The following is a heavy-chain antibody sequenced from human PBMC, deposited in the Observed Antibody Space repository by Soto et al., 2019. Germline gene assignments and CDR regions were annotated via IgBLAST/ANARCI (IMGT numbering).Heavy chain of an antibody. CDR3: AKDQPPYYYDSSGFFDY. Sequence: EVQLLESGGGLVQPGGSLRLSCAASGFTFSSYAMSWVRQAPGKGLEWVSAISGSGGSTYYADSVKGRFTISRDNSKNTLYLQMNSLRAEDTAVYYCAKDQPPYYYDSSGFFDYWGQGTLVPVSS. CDR1: GFTFSSYA. D-gene: IGHD3-22*01. V-gene: IGHV3-23*01. CDR2: ISGSGGST. J-gene: IGHJ4*02.